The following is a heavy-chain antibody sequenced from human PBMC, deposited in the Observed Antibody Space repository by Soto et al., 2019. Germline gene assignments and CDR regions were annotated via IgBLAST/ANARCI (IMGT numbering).Heavy chain of an antibody. CDR1: GFTFSAYS. Sequence: PGGSLRLSCAASGFTFSAYSVNWVRQAPGKGLEWGSYISSGSKTIYYADSVQGRFIVSRDNAKNSQYLQMNSLGDDDTAVYYCVREDILGVRSFDYWGQGTLVTVS. J-gene: IGHJ4*02. CDR2: ISSGSKTI. D-gene: IGHD3-9*01. V-gene: IGHV3-48*02. CDR3: VREDILGVRSFDY.